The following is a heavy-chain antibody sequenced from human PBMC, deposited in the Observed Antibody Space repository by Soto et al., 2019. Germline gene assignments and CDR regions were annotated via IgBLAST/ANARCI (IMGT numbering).Heavy chain of an antibody. CDR1: GYTFTSYA. Sequence: QVQLVQSGAEVKKPGASVKVSCKASGYTFTSYAMHWVRQAPGQRLEWMGWINAGNGNTKYSQKFQGRVTITRDTSASTAYMELSSLRSEDTAVYYCARDRSPYGSGSCCSFDPWGQGTLVTVSS. D-gene: IGHD3-10*01. J-gene: IGHJ5*02. V-gene: IGHV1-3*01. CDR3: ARDRSPYGSGSCCSFDP. CDR2: INAGNGNT.